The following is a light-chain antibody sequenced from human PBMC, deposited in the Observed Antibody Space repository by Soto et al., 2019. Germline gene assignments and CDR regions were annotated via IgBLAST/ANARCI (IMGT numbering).Light chain of an antibody. CDR1: QSVSSS. V-gene: IGKV3-15*01. CDR3: QQRSNWPPEFT. J-gene: IGKJ2*01. Sequence: EILMTQYPDTLSVSPGQRVTLSCRASQSVSSSLAWYQQKPGQAPRLLIYGASSRATGIPARFSGSGSGTEFTLTISSLEAEDSAVYYCQQRSNWPPEFTFGQGTRVEIK. CDR2: GAS.